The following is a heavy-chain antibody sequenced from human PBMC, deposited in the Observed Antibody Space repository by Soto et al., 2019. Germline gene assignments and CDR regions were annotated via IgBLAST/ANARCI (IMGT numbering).Heavy chain of an antibody. V-gene: IGHV4-34*01. CDR1: GGSFSGYY. Sequence: SETLSLTCAVYGGSFSGYYWSWIRQPPGKGLEWIGEINHSGSTNYNPSLKSRVTISVDTSKNQFSLKLSSVTAADTAVYYCANSQKLLWFGESSSVFDYWGQGTLVTVSS. CDR3: ANSQKLLWFGESSSVFDY. D-gene: IGHD3-10*01. CDR2: INHSGST. J-gene: IGHJ4*02.